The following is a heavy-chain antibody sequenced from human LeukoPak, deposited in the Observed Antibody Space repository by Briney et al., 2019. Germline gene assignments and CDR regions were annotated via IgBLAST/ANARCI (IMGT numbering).Heavy chain of an antibody. D-gene: IGHD5-18*01. CDR1: GFTFSSYA. CDR3: ARDDGYSYGYEDY. V-gene: IGHV3-21*01. Sequence: GGSLRLSCAASGFTFSSYAMHWVRQAPGKGLEWVPSISSSSSYIYYADSVKGRFTISRDNAKNSLYLQMNSLRAEDTAVYYCARDDGYSYGYEDYWGQGTLVTVSS. J-gene: IGHJ4*02. CDR2: ISSSSSYI.